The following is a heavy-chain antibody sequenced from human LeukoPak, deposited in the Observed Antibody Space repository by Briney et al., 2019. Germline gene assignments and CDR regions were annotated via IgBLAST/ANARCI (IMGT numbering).Heavy chain of an antibody. J-gene: IGHJ4*02. CDR2: ISSSGNNT. CDR1: GFTFSSYW. CDR3: AKEADMNYCSGGSCYHIYYFDY. Sequence: PGGSLRLSCAASGFTFSSYWMHWVRQAPGKGLEWVSTISSSGNNTYYTDSVKGRFTISRDNSKNTLYLQMNSLRAEDTAVYYCAKEADMNYCSGGSCYHIYYFDYWGQGTLVTVSS. V-gene: IGHV3-NL1*01. D-gene: IGHD2-15*01.